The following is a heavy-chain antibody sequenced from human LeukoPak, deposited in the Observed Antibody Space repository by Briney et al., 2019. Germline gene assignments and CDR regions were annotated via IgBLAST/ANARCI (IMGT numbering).Heavy chain of an antibody. CDR2: INPGGGGT. CDR3: ARVGYCSGSSCYTLVY. D-gene: IGHD2-15*01. J-gene: IGHJ4*02. Sequence: ASVTVSFTASGYSFTRYGITWVRQAPGQGLEWLAIINPGGGGTSYAQKFQGRVTLTRDTSTSTVYMELSSLRSEDTAMYYCARVGYCSGSSCYTLVYWGQGTLVTVSS. V-gene: IGHV1-46*01. CDR1: GYSFTRYG.